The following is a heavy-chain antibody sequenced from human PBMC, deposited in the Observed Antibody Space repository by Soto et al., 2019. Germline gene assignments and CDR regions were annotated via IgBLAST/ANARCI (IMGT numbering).Heavy chain of an antibody. CDR1: GDAITGNS. Sequence: SVEPTSKDPGDAITGNSMYWVRHSPEQRLEWMGWINPNNGNTGYAQKLQGRVTMTTDTSTSTAYMELRSLRSDDTAVYYCASQGYQSIAVAGIDAFDIWVQGTMVTVSS. J-gene: IGHJ3*02. CDR3: ASQGYQSIAVAGIDAFDI. CDR2: INPNNGNT. V-gene: IGHV1-18*04. D-gene: IGHD6-19*01.